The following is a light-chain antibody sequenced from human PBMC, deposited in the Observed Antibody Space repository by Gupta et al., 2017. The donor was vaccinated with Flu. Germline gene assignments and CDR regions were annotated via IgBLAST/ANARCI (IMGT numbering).Light chain of an antibody. Sequence: ATRSLSPGEGATLSCKASQTITRYLTWYQQRPGQAPRLLIYGISNRAAGIPARFSGSGSGTDFSLTISSLEPEDFAVYYCQHRSSWPSITFGQGTRLEIK. CDR2: GIS. J-gene: IGKJ5*01. CDR1: QTITRY. V-gene: IGKV3-11*01. CDR3: QHRSSWPSIT.